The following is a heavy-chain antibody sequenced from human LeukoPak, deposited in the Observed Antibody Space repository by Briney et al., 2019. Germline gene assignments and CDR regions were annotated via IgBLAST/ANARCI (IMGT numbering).Heavy chain of an antibody. CDR1: GYSISSGYY. V-gene: IGHV4-38-2*02. CDR3: AREGSPRSHVDY. D-gene: IGHD3-10*01. Sequence: SETLSLTCTVSGYSISSGYYWGWIRQPPGKGLEWIGSIYHSGSTYYNPSLKSRVTISVDTSKNQFSLKLSSVTAADTAVYYCAREGSPRSHVDYWGQGTLVTVSS. CDR2: IYHSGST. J-gene: IGHJ4*02.